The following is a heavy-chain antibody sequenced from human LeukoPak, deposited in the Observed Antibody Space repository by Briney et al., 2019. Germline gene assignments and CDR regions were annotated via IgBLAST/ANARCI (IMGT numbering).Heavy chain of an antibody. J-gene: IGHJ4*02. V-gene: IGHV1-2*02. CDR1: GYTFTGYY. CDR2: INPNSGGT. D-gene: IGHD5-12*01. Sequence: GASVKVSCKASGYTFTGYYMHWVRQAPGQGLEWMGWINPNSGGTNYAQKFQGRVTMTRDTSISTAYMELSRLRSDDTAVYYCARDLRYSGYEFDYWGQGTLVTVSS. CDR3: ARDLRYSGYEFDY.